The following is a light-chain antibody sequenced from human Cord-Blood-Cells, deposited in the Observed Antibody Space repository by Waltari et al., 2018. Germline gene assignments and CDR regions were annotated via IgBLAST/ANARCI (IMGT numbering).Light chain of an antibody. CDR1: QSVSSSY. CDR3: QQYGSSRGYT. Sequence: EIVLTQSPGTLSLSPGERATLSCWASQSVSSSYLAWYQQKPGQAPRLLIYGASSSATGIPDRFSGSVSGTDFTLTISRLEPEDFAVYYCQQYGSSRGYTFGQGTKLEIK. CDR2: GAS. V-gene: IGKV3-20*01. J-gene: IGKJ2*01.